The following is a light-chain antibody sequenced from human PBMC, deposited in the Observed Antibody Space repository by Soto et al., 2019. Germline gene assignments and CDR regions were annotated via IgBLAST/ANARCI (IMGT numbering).Light chain of an antibody. J-gene: IGLJ2*01. V-gene: IGLV2-14*01. Sequence: QSALTQPASVSGSPGQSITISCTGTSSDIGNYDYVSWYQQHPGKAPKLMIYEVSNRPSGVSNRFSGSKSGNTASLTISGLQAEDEATYYCSSYTYSTTVVFGGGTKLTVL. CDR3: SSYTYSTTVV. CDR1: SSDIGNYDY. CDR2: EVS.